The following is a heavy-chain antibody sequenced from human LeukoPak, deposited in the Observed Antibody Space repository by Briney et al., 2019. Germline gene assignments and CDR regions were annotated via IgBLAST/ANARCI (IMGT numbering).Heavy chain of an antibody. J-gene: IGHJ3*02. CDR1: GSTFSSYW. D-gene: IGHD1-26*01. CDR3: ASGRRVLVAFDI. CDR2: INGDGSST. V-gene: IGHV3-74*01. Sequence: GGSLRLSCAASGSTFSSYWMHWVRQAPGKGLVWVSRINGDGSSTSYADSVKGRFTISRDNAKNTLYLQMNSLRAEDTAVYYCASGRRVLVAFDIWGQGTMVTVSS.